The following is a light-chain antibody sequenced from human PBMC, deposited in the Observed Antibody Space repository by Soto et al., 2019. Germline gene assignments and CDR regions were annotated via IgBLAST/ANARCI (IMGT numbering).Light chain of an antibody. CDR1: ESISSW. J-gene: IGKJ4*01. V-gene: IGKV1-5*03. CDR2: KAS. CDR3: QQYNSYSLT. Sequence: DIQMTQSPSTLSASVGDRVTITCRASESISSWLAWYQQKPGNAPKLLIYKASSLESGVPSRFSGSGSGTEFTLTISSLQYDDFATYYCQQYNSYSLTVGGGTKVEIK.